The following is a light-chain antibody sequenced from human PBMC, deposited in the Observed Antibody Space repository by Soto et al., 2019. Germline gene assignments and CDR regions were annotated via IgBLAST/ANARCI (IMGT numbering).Light chain of an antibody. J-gene: IGKJ1*01. V-gene: IGKV1-5*03. CDR3: PQYNSYPWT. Sequence: DIQMTPSPSPLSASVGDRVTITCRASQSISSCLAWYQQKPGKAPNLLIYKASSLESGVPSRFSGSGAGTEFTLTISRLQPDDFATYSCPQYNSYPWTFGQGTKVEI. CDR2: KAS. CDR1: QSISSC.